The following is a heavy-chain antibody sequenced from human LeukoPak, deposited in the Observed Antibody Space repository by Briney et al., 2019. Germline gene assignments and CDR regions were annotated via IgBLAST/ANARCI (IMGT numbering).Heavy chain of an antibody. Sequence: PGGSLRLSCEASGFTFSSYSMNWVRQAPGKGLEWVSGISGSGGSTYYADSVKGRFTISRDNSKNTLYLRMNSLRAEDTAVYCCAKDGINTAMERWGQGTLVTVSS. J-gene: IGHJ4*02. CDR2: ISGSGGST. V-gene: IGHV3-23*01. CDR3: AKDGINTAMER. D-gene: IGHD5-18*01. CDR1: GFTFSSYS.